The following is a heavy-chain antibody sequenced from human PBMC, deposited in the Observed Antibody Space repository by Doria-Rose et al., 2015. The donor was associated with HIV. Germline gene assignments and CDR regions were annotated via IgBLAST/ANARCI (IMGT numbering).Heavy chain of an antibody. D-gene: IGHD6-13*01. V-gene: IGHV2-26*01. CDR2: IFSDDER. Sequence: QVTLKESGPVLVKPTETLTLTCTVSGVSLSSPGMGVSWIRQPPGKALEWLANIFSDDERSYKTSLKSRLTSSRGTSRSQVFLTMTDMDPVATATYYCARIKSSRWYHKYYFDFWGQGTLVIVSA. CDR1: GVSLSSPGMG. J-gene: IGHJ4*02. CDR3: ARIKSSRWYHKYYFDF.